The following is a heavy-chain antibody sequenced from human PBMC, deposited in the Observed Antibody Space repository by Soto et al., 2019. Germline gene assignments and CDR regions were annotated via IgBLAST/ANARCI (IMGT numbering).Heavy chain of an antibody. V-gene: IGHV3-7*01. D-gene: IGHD5-18*01. J-gene: IGHJ6*02. Sequence: GGSLRLSCAASGFTFSSYLMSWVRQAPGKGLEWVANIKQDGSDKYYVDSVKGRFTISRDNAKNSLYLQMNSLRAEDTAVYYCARDQGSYGPRNYGMVVWGQGTTMTVSS. CDR3: ARDQGSYGPRNYGMVV. CDR2: IKQDGSDK. CDR1: GFTFSSYL.